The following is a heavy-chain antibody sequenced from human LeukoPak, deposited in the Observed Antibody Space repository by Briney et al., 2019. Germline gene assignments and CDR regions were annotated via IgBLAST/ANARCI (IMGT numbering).Heavy chain of an antibody. J-gene: IGHJ4*02. CDR3: ARGVSD. D-gene: IGHD3-16*01. CDR2: ISGNGINT. Sequence: PGGSLRLSXATSGFTFNIYAMNWVRQAPGKGLEWVSIISGNGINTYYADSVKGRFTISRDDSKNTLYLQMNSLRADDTAIYYCARGVSDWGQGTLVTVAS. V-gene: IGHV3-23*01. CDR1: GFTFNIYA.